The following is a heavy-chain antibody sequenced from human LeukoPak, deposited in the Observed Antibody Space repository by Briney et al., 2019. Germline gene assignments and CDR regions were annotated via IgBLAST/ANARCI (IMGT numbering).Heavy chain of an antibody. V-gene: IGHV4-39*07. CDR2: INHSGST. D-gene: IGHD4-11*01. CDR1: GASISSSSYY. Sequence: PSETLSLTCTVSGASISSSSYYWGWIRQPPGKGLEWIGEINHSGSTNYNPSLKSRVTISVDTSKNQFSLKLSSVTAADTAVYYCASSNSGSYYFDYWGQGTLVTVSS. J-gene: IGHJ4*02. CDR3: ASSNSGSYYFDY.